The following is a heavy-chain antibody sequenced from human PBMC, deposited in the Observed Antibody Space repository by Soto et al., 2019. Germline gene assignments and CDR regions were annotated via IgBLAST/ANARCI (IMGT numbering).Heavy chain of an antibody. CDR3: ARGDTAMAPYYFDY. CDR2: IYPGDSET. D-gene: IGHD5-18*01. V-gene: IGHV5-51*01. J-gene: IGHJ4*02. Sequence: PGESLRISCKGSGYSFTIYWIAWVRLMPGKGLEWMGIIYPGDSETRYSPSFQGQVTISADKSINTAYLQWSSLRASDTAMYYCARGDTAMAPYYFDYWGQGTLVTVSS. CDR1: GYSFTIYW.